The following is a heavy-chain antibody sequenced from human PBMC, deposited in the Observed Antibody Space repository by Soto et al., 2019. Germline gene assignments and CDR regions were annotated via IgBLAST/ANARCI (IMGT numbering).Heavy chain of an antibody. D-gene: IGHD6-6*01. V-gene: IGHV3-48*03. CDR1: GFTFSSFE. CDR3: ARATYSSSYYFDS. CDR2: IGSSGSTI. J-gene: IGHJ4*02. Sequence: GGSLRLSCTASGFTFSSFEMNWVRQAPGKGLEWVSKIGSSGSTIWYADSVKGRFTISRDNAKNSLYLQMNSLRGEDTAVYYCARATYSSSYYFDSWGQGTLVTVSS.